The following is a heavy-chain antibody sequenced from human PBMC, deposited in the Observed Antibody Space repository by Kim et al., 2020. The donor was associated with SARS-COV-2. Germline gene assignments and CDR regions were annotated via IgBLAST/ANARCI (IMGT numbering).Heavy chain of an antibody. V-gene: IGHV3-73*01. D-gene: IGHD3-16*01. CDR3: LWGGDYFDS. CDR1: GFTFSGSA. Sequence: GGSLRLSCAASGFTFSGSAIHWVRQASGKGLEWVGRIRSTYATAYAASLKGRFTISRDDSKNTASLQMNSLKTEDTAVYFCLWGGDYFDSWGQGTLVTVSS. CDR2: IRSTYAT. J-gene: IGHJ4*02.